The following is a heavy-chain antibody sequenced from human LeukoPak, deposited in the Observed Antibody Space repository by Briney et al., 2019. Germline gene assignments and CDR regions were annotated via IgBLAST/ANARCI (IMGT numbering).Heavy chain of an antibody. CDR2: ISSSSFYI. D-gene: IGHD3-22*01. J-gene: IGHJ4*02. V-gene: IGHV3-21*01. CDR1: GFTFTSYT. CDR3: ARISGYYSFDY. Sequence: PGGSLRLSCAASGFTFTSYTMNWVRQAPGKGLEWVSSISSSSFYIYYADSVKGRFSISRDNAKNSLYLQMNSLRADDTAVYYCARISGYYSFDYWGQGTLVTVSS.